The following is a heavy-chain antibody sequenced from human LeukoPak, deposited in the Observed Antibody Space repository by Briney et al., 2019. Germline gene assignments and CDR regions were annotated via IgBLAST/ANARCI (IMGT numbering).Heavy chain of an antibody. CDR3: ARDFPAGFGELLTYYYYMDV. CDR2: INPSGGST. CDR1: GYTFTGYY. J-gene: IGHJ6*03. Sequence: GASVKVSCKASGYTFTGYYMHWVRQAPGQGLEWMGIINPSGGSTSYAQKFQGRVTMTRDMSTSTVYMELSSLRSEDTAVYYCARDFPAGFGELLTYYYYMDVWGKGTTVTVSS. D-gene: IGHD3-10*01. V-gene: IGHV1-46*01.